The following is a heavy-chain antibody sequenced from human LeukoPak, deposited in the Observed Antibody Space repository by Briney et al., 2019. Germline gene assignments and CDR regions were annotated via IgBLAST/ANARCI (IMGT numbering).Heavy chain of an antibody. CDR1: GGSISSSSYY. CDR3: AVEGGQQLVRAHY. D-gene: IGHD6-13*01. CDR2: INHRGST. V-gene: IGHV4-39*07. Sequence: PSETLSLTCTVSGGSISSSSYYWSWIRQPPGKGLEWVGEINHRGSTNYNPSLKSRVTISLDTSKKQFSLTLISVTAADTAVYYCAVEGGQQLVRAHYWGQGTLVTVSS. J-gene: IGHJ4*02.